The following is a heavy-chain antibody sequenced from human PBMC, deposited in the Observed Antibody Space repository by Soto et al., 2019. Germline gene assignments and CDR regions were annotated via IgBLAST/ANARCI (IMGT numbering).Heavy chain of an antibody. V-gene: IGHV3-21*01. Sequence: GGSLRLSCAASVFTFSSYSMNWVRQSPGKGLEWVSSIRSSSSDIYDADSVKGRFTISRDNAKNSLYLQMNSLRAEETAVYYCARDSYYYHGSGYYFGYWGQGTMVTVSS. CDR1: VFTFSSYS. J-gene: IGHJ4*02. CDR2: IRSSSSDI. D-gene: IGHD3-22*01. CDR3: ARDSYYYHGSGYYFGY.